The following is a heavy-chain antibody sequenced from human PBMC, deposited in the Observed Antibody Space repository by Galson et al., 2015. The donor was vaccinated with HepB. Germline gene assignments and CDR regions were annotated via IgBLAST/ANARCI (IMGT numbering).Heavy chain of an antibody. J-gene: IGHJ6*02. D-gene: IGHD6-13*01. CDR1: GYTFTSYA. V-gene: IGHV7-4-1*02. CDR2: INTNTGNP. Sequence: SVKVSCKASGYTFTSYAMNWVRQAPGQGLEWMGWINTNTGNPTYAQGFTGRFVFSLDTSVSTAYLQISSLKAEDTAVYYCARPKIAAAGIGYYGMDVWGQGTTVTVSS. CDR3: ARPKIAAAGIGYYGMDV.